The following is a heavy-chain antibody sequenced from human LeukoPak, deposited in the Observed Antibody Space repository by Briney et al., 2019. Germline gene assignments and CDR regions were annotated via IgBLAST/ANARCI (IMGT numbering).Heavy chain of an antibody. Sequence: GASVKVSCKASGYTFTSYDINWVRQATGQGLEWMGWMNPNSGNTGYAQKFQGRVTMTRNTSISTAYMELSSLRSEDTAVYYCARALIAVAGRGFDYWGQGTLVTVSS. D-gene: IGHD6-19*01. J-gene: IGHJ4*02. CDR3: ARALIAVAGRGFDY. CDR1: GYTFTSYD. V-gene: IGHV1-8*01. CDR2: MNPNSGNT.